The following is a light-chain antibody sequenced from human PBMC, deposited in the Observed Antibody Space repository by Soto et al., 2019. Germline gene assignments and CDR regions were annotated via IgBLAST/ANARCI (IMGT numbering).Light chain of an antibody. CDR2: GAS. V-gene: IGKV3-15*01. Sequence: EIVLTQSPGTLSLSPGARAPLSCRASQSVSSNLVWYQQRPGQAPRLLIYGASSRATGIPARFSGSGSGTEFTLTINSLQSEDFAVYYCQHYNNWPPWTFGQGTKVDIK. J-gene: IGKJ1*01. CDR1: QSVSSN. CDR3: QHYNNWPPWT.